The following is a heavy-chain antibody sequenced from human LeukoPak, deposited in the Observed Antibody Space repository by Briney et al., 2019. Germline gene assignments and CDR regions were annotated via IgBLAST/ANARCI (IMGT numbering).Heavy chain of an antibody. Sequence: ASVKVSCKASGYTFTSYGISWVRQAPGQGLEWMGWISAYNGNTNYAQKLQGRVTITTDTSTSTAYMELRSLRYDETAVYYCAREPFSYYYYDSSGTQKNWFDPWGQGTLVTVSS. D-gene: IGHD3-22*01. CDR2: ISAYNGNT. CDR1: GYTFTSYG. CDR3: AREPFSYYYYDSSGTQKNWFDP. J-gene: IGHJ5*02. V-gene: IGHV1-18*01.